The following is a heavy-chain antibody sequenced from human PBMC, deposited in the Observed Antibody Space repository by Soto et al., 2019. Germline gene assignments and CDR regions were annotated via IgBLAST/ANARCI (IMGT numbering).Heavy chain of an antibody. CDR3: AIGYASSGYAPGSSLDY. Sequence: PSETLSLTCTVSGGSISSYYWTWIHQPPGTGLEWIGEINHSGSTNYNPSLKSRVTISVDTSKNQFSLKLSSVTAADTAVYYCAIGYASSGYAPGSSLDYWGQGTLVTVSS. CDR1: GGSISSYY. V-gene: IGHV4-34*01. J-gene: IGHJ4*02. CDR2: INHSGST. D-gene: IGHD3-22*01.